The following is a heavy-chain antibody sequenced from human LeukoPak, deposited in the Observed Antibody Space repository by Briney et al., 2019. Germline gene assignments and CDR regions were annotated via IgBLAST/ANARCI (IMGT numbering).Heavy chain of an antibody. CDR1: GGSISSSSYY. CDR2: IYYSGST. CDR3: AIGVAARTIDY. J-gene: IGHJ4*02. D-gene: IGHD6-6*01. Sequence: PSETLSLTCTVSGGSISSSSYYWGWIRQPPGKGLEWIGSIYYSGSTYYNPSLKSRVTISVDTSKNQFSLKLSSVTAADTAVYYCAIGVAARTIDYWGQGTLVTVSS. V-gene: IGHV4-39*07.